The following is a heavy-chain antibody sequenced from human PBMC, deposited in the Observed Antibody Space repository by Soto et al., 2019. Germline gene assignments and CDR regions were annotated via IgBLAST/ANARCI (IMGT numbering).Heavy chain of an antibody. CDR2: IIPIFGTA. CDR3: ARDDSSGYRQFFGMDV. V-gene: IGHV1-69*13. CDR1: GGTFSSYA. J-gene: IGHJ6*02. Sequence: SVKVSCKGSGGTFSSYAISWVRQAPGQGLEWMGGIIPIFGTANYAQKFQGRVTITADESTSTAYMELSSLRSEDTAVYYCARDDSSGYRQFFGMDVWGQGPTVTVSS. D-gene: IGHD3-22*01.